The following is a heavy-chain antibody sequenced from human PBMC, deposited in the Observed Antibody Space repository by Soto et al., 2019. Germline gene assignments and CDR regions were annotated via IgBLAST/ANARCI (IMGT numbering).Heavy chain of an antibody. Sequence: QVQLVQSGAEVKKPGASVKVSCKASGYTFTSYYMHWVRQAPGQGLEWMGIINPSGGSTSYAQKFQGRVTMTRATSTSTVYMGLSSLRSEDTAVYYCASQAGRGEGGAFDIWGQGTMVTVSS. CDR1: GYTFTSYY. J-gene: IGHJ3*02. CDR3: ASQAGRGEGGAFDI. D-gene: IGHD3-10*01. CDR2: INPSGGST. V-gene: IGHV1-46*03.